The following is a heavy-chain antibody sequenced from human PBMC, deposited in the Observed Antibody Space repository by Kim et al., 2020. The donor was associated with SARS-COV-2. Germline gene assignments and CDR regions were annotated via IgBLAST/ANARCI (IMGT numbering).Heavy chain of an antibody. CDR2: SNK. CDR3: AKSYYGMDV. V-gene: IGHV3-30*02. J-gene: IGHJ6*02. Sequence: SNKYYADAVKGRFTISRDNSKNTLYLQMNSLRAEDTAVYYCAKSYYGMDVWGQGTTVTVSS.